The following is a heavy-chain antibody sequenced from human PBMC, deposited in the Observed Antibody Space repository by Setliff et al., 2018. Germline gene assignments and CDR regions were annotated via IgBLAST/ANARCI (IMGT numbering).Heavy chain of an antibody. CDR2: IYHNGNT. J-gene: IGHJ4*02. Sequence: SETLSLTCTVSGGSISPYFWSWIRQSPGKGLEWIGYIYHNGNTNFNPSLKTRVTMSVDTTKNQFSLKLTSMTAADTAVYFCARHLLVQGTYHFDYWGQGSPVTVSS. V-gene: IGHV4-59*08. CDR3: ARHLLVQGTYHFDY. D-gene: IGHD3-10*01. CDR1: GGSISPYF.